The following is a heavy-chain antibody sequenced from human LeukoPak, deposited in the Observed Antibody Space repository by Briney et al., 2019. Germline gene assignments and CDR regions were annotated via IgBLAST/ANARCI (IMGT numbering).Heavy chain of an antibody. D-gene: IGHD5-18*01. CDR3: AREWIPRGFDP. J-gene: IGHJ5*02. CDR2: IYYSGST. CDR1: GGSISSHY. Sequence: PSETLSLTCTVSGGSISSHYWGWIRQPPGKGLEWIGYIYYSGSTNYNPSLKSRVTISVDTSKNQFSLKLSSVTAADTAVYYCAREWIPRGFDPWGQGTLVTVSS. V-gene: IGHV4-59*11.